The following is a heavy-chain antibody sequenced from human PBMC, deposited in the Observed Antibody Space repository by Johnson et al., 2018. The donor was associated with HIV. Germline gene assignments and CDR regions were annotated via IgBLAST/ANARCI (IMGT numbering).Heavy chain of an antibody. Sequence: VQLVESGGGLVQPGGSLRLSCAASGFTFSSYWMSWVRQAPGKGLEWVANIKQDGSEKYYVDSVKGRFTISSDNAKNSLYLQMNSLRAEDTAVYYCARGSWRWVQQHAFDIWGQGTMVTVSS. CDR2: IKQDGSEK. CDR1: GFTFSSYW. D-gene: IGHD5-24*01. V-gene: IGHV3-7*05. J-gene: IGHJ3*02. CDR3: ARGSWRWVQQHAFDI.